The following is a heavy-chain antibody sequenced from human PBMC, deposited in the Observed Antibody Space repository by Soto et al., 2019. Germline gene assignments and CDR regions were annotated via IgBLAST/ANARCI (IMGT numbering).Heavy chain of an antibody. D-gene: IGHD2-15*01. J-gene: IGHJ5*02. CDR3: AREYCSGGSCTWFSWFDP. CDR1: GGTFSSYA. Sequence: SVKVSCKASGGTFSSYAISWVRQAPGQGLEWMGGIIPIFGTANYAQKFQGRVTITADESTSTAYMELSSLRSEDTAVYYCAREYCSGGSCTWFSWFDPWGQGTLVTVSS. V-gene: IGHV1-69*13. CDR2: IIPIFGTA.